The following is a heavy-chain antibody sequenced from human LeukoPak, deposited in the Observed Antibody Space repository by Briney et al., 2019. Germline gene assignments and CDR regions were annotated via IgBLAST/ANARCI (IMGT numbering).Heavy chain of an antibody. CDR3: ARSVTTVGLGAFDI. D-gene: IGHD4-11*01. V-gene: IGHV3-53*01. Sequence: GGSLRLSCGASGFTFSDYYMSWVRQAPGKGLEWVSVIYSGGSTYNADSVKGRFTISRDNSKNTLYLQMNSLRAEDTAVYYCARSVTTVGLGAFDIWGQGTMVTVSS. CDR2: IYSGGST. J-gene: IGHJ3*02. CDR1: GFTFSDYY.